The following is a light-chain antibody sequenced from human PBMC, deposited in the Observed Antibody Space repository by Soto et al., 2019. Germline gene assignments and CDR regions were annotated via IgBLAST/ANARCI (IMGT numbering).Light chain of an antibody. CDR2: GAS. CDR3: QQYGSSSWT. Sequence: SVLAQSPGTLSLSPGKRATLSCRASQSISSSYLAWYQQRPGQAPRLLIYGASSRATGIPDRFSGSGSGTKFTPTISRLEPEDFAVYYCQQYGSSSWTFGQGTKVDIK. CDR1: QSISSSY. V-gene: IGKV3-20*01. J-gene: IGKJ1*01.